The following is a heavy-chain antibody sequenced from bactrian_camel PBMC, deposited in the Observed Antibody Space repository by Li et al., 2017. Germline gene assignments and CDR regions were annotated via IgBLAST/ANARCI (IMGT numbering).Heavy chain of an antibody. Sequence: HVQLVESGGGLVQPGGSLRLSCVASGFTYSTYCMAWFRQRPGKEREGVAAIAGDGRTNYADSVRGRFTISRDGAKNIIALQMDSLKPEDTATYYCAADLVTDEPSLVETEYYYWGQGTQVTVS. D-gene: IGHD1*01. V-gene: IGHV3S53*01. CDR2: IAGDGRT. CDR3: AADLVTDEPSLVETEYYY. J-gene: IGHJ4*01. CDR1: GFTYSTYC.